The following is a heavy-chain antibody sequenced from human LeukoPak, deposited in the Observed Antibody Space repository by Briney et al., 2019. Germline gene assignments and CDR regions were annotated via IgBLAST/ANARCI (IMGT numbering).Heavy chain of an antibody. CDR1: GYTFTTYG. J-gene: IGHJ4*02. Sequence: ASVKVSCKASGYTFTTYGITWVRQAPGQGLEWMGIINPSGGSTSYAQKFQGRVTMTRDMSTSTVYMELSSLRSEDTAVYYCARGGGSSSWLLDYWGQGTLVTVSS. V-gene: IGHV1-46*01. CDR2: INPSGGST. CDR3: ARGGGSSSWLLDY. D-gene: IGHD6-13*01.